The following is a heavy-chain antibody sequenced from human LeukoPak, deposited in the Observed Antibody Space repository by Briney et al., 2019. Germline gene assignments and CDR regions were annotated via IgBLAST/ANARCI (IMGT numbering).Heavy chain of an antibody. Sequence: GGSLRLSCAASGFTVSSNYMSWVRQAPGKGLEWVAVIWYDGSNKYYADSVKGRFTISRDNSKNTLYLQMNSLRAEDTAVYYCARDGYYDFWSGYPSNWFDPWGQGTLVTVSS. CDR1: GFTVSSNY. J-gene: IGHJ5*02. CDR3: ARDGYYDFWSGYPSNWFDP. CDR2: IWYDGSNK. V-gene: IGHV3-33*08. D-gene: IGHD3-3*01.